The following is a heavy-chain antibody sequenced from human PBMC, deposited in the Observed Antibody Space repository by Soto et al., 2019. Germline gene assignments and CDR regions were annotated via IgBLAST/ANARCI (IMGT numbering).Heavy chain of an antibody. V-gene: IGHV1-18*01. Sequence: ASVKVSCKASGYTFNTYGITWVRQAPGQGLEWMGWINPYNGNTKFAQKLQDRVTMTTATSTSTAYMELASLRSDDTAVYYCARGCIAVTTHLCYWGQGTLVTVSS. CDR2: INPYNGNT. D-gene: IGHD4-17*01. J-gene: IGHJ4*02. CDR3: ARGCIAVTTHLCY. CDR1: GYTFNTYG.